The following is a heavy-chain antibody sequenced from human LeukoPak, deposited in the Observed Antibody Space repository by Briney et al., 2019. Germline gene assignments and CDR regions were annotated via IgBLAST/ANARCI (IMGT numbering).Heavy chain of an antibody. CDR2: INPKSGDT. V-gene: IGHV1-2*02. CDR3: ARDGRGYYDRSGYSDDYFDY. Sequence: GASVKVSCKASGYSFTGYYMNWVRQAPGQGLEWMGWINPKSGDTNYAQNFQGRVTMTRDTSISTAYMELSRLRSDDTAVYYCARDGRGYYDRSGYSDDYFDYWGQGTLVTVSS. D-gene: IGHD3-22*01. CDR1: GYSFTGYY. J-gene: IGHJ4*02.